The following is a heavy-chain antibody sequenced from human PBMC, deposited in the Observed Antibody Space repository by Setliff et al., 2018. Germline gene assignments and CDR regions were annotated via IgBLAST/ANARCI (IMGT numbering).Heavy chain of an antibody. D-gene: IGHD6-19*01. J-gene: IGHJ4*02. Sequence: ASVKVSCKASGGTFSSYGISWVRQAPGQGLEWLGGTIPNFGTTNYAQEFQGRVTIITDESTSTAYMELSSLRFEDTAVYYCAGGRGWRFDDWGQGTLVTVSS. V-gene: IGHV1-69*05. CDR1: GGTFSSYG. CDR3: AGGRGWRFDD. CDR2: TIPNFGTT.